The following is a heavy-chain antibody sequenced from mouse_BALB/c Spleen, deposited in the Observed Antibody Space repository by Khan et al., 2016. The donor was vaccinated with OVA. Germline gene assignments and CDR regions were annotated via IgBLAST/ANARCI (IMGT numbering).Heavy chain of an antibody. Sequence: QVQLKQSGADLVRPGASVKLSCKTSGYIFTSYWINWVKQRSGQGLEGIARIYPGTGSTYYNEKFKGKATLTADKSSSTLYMQCSILKSEDSAGYFCARDYGRTSYFDYWGQGTTLTVSS. CDR2: IYPGTGST. CDR3: ARDYGRTSYFDY. CDR1: GYIFTSYW. V-gene: IGHV1-76*01. J-gene: IGHJ2*01. D-gene: IGHD1-1*01.